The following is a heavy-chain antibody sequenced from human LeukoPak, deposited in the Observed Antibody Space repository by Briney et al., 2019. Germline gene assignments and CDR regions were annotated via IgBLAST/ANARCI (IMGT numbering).Heavy chain of an antibody. V-gene: IGHV1-2*02. J-gene: IGHJ6*03. CDR3: ARDYAEFWNMEVPTYYSYMDV. CDR1: GYSFTAYY. CDR2: INPNSGGS. D-gene: IGHD3-3*01. Sequence: ASVKVSCKASGYSFTAYYIHWVRQAPGQGLEWMGWINPNSGGSNYEQKFQGRVTMTRDTSTSTAYMELSSLRSDDTAVYYCARDYAEFWNMEVPTYYSYMDVWGKGTTLTVSS.